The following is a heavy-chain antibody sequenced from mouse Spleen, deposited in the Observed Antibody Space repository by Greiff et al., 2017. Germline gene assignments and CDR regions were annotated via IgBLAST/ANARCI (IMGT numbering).Heavy chain of an antibody. D-gene: IGHD4-1*01. Sequence: VQLQQSGAELVKPGASVKLSCKASGYTFTSYWMHWVKQRPGQGLEWIGYINPSSGYTKYNQKFKDKATLTADKSSSTAYMQLSSLTYEDSAVYYCGRSEDWEGFDYWGQGTPLTVSA. J-gene: IGHJ2*01. V-gene: IGHV1-7*01. CDR3: GRSEDWEGFDY. CDR1: GYTFTSYW. CDR2: INPSSGYT.